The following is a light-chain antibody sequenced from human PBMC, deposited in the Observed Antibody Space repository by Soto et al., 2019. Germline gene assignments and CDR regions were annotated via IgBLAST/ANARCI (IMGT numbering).Light chain of an antibody. Sequence: DIQLTQSPSFLSASEGDRVTITCRASQDIHVFLAWYQHKPGKAPRLLIDSASTLQSGVHSRLSGSRSVTEFTLTISRLQPGDIPTYYCQKFHNYSLTFGHGTKVDIK. CDR1: QDIHVF. J-gene: IGKJ3*01. CDR3: QKFHNYSLT. V-gene: IGKV1-9*01. CDR2: SAS.